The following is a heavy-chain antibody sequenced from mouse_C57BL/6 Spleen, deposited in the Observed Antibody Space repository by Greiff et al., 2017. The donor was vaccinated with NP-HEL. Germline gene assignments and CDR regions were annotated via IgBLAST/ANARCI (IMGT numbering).Heavy chain of an antibody. Sequence: VQLKQSGPELVKPGASVKISCKASGYTFTDYYMNWVKQSHGKSLEWIGDINPNNGGTSYNQKFKGKATLTVDKSSSTAYMELRSLTSEDSAVYYCARGLYYYGSSFAYWAKGLWSLSLQ. J-gene: IGHJ3*01. D-gene: IGHD1-1*01. CDR3: ARGLYYYGSSFAY. CDR1: GYTFTDYY. V-gene: IGHV1-26*01. CDR2: INPNNGGT.